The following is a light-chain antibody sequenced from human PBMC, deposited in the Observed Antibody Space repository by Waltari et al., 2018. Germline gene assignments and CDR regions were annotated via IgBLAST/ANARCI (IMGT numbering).Light chain of an antibody. CDR2: GVS. V-gene: IGLV2-14*03. CDR3: ASYTSSYTWV. Sequence: QSALTQPASVSGSPGQSITISCTGTNSDVGGYNYVSWFQQHPGTAPRLMIFGVSDGTSGVTNRFSGSKSGNTASLTISGLQAEDEAHYYCASYTSSYTWVFGGGTKLTVL. CDR1: NSDVGGYNY. J-gene: IGLJ3*02.